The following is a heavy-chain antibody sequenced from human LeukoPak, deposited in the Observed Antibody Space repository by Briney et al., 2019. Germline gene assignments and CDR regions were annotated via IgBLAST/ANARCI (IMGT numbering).Heavy chain of an antibody. J-gene: IGHJ4*02. CDR2: INPDGSWG. CDR3: AREAGIGYSGYDCADY. V-gene: IGHV3-7*01. CDR1: GFTFSSHW. D-gene: IGHD5-12*01. Sequence: GGSLRLSCGASGFTFSSHWMSWVRQAPGKGLEWVAIINPDGSWGTFVDSVKGRFTISRDNAKNSLYLQMNSLRAEDTAVYYCAREAGIGYSGYDCADYWGQGTLVTVSS.